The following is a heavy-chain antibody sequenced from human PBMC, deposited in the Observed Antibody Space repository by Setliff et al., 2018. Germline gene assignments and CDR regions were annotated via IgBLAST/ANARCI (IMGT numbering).Heavy chain of an antibody. CDR1: GFTFSSYS. D-gene: IGHD3-22*01. V-gene: IGHV3-43*01. J-gene: IGHJ4*02. Sequence: PGGSLRLSCAASGFTFSSYSMHWVRQAPGKGLEWVSLITWDGYSYYAESMNGRFTISRDNSENSLFLQMDGLTTEDTALYHCVKDKSGARRFSGFVFDIWGQGTQVTVSS. CDR2: ITWDGYS. CDR3: VKDKSGARRFSGFVFDI.